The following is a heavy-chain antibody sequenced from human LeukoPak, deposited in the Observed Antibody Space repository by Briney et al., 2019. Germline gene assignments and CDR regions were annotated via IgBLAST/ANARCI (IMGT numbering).Heavy chain of an antibody. CDR2: INPSSGGT. Sequence: ASVTVSCKASGYTLSAWNMNWVRQAPGQGLEWRGWINPSSGGTVYAQKFQGRVTMTSDTSISTVYMELTSLRSDDTAVYFCARGERDYWGQGTLVTVSS. D-gene: IGHD1-1*01. V-gene: IGHV1-2*02. CDR1: GYTLSAWN. J-gene: IGHJ4*02. CDR3: ARGERDY.